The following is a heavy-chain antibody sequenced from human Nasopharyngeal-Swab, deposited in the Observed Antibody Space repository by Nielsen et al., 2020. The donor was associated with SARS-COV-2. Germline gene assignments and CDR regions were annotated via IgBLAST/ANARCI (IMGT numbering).Heavy chain of an antibody. D-gene: IGHD3-22*01. Sequence: SETLSLTCTVSGGSISSYYWSWIRQPPGKGLEWIGYIYYSGSTNYNPSLKSRVTISVDTSKNQFSLKLSSVTAADTAVYYCARDAAYYYDSSGSITRRYFDYWGQGTLVTVSS. J-gene: IGHJ4*02. CDR1: GGSISSYY. CDR3: ARDAAYYYDSSGSITRRYFDY. CDR2: IYYSGST. V-gene: IGHV4-59*13.